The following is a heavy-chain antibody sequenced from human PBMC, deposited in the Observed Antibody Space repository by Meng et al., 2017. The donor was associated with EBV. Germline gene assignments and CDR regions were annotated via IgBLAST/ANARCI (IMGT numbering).Heavy chain of an antibody. CDR3: ARPFPSWQSPRLDPFGA. CDR2: VHYTGST. CDR1: GDSISSFYY. J-gene: IGHJ5*02. Sequence: QLQLRESGPGQVKPSETLSLTPSGPGDSISSFYYWGWIRQPPGRGLEWIGSVHYTGSTYYSPSLKSRVTVSVDTSKNQFSLRLTSVTAADTAVYYCARPFPSWQSPRLDPFGAWGQGTLVTVS. D-gene: IGHD6-19*01. V-gene: IGHV4-39*01.